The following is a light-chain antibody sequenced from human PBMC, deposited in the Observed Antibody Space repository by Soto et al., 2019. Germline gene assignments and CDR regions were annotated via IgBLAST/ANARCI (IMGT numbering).Light chain of an antibody. Sequence: QSALTQPRSVSGSPGQSVTISCTGTSNDVGGYDYVSWYQQHPGKAPKLMLYDVTTRPSGVPHRFSGSKSGNTASLTISGLQAEDEVDYYCCSYAGSYTSLFGGGTKVTVL. CDR1: SNDVGGYDY. J-gene: IGLJ3*02. CDR2: DVT. CDR3: CSYAGSYTSL. V-gene: IGLV2-11*01.